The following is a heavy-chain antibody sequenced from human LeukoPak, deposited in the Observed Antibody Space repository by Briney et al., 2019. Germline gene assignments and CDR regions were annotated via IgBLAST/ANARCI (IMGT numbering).Heavy chain of an antibody. D-gene: IGHD3-10*01. V-gene: IGHV6-1*01. CDR1: GDSVSSNRAA. J-gene: IGHJ3*02. CDR3: SSSKRGVLDVFDI. CDR2: TYYRTKWYN. Sequence: SQTLSLTCAISGDSVSSNRAAWDWIRQSPSRGLEWLGRTYYRTKWYNDYADSVRIRITIYPDTSKSQFSLQLNSVTPEDTALYFGSSSKRGVLDVFDIWGQGTMVTVSS.